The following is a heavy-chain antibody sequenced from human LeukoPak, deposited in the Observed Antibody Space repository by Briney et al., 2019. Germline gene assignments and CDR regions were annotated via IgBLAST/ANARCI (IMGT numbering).Heavy chain of an antibody. Sequence: SETLSLTCTVSGGSISSYYWSWIRQPPGKGLEWIGYIYYSGSTNYNPSLKSRVTISADRSKNQFSLRLSSVTAADTAVYYCVREEYQLLFPDYWGQGTLVTVSS. J-gene: IGHJ4*02. CDR1: GGSISSYY. CDR3: VREEYQLLFPDY. CDR2: IYYSGST. D-gene: IGHD2-2*01. V-gene: IGHV4-59*12.